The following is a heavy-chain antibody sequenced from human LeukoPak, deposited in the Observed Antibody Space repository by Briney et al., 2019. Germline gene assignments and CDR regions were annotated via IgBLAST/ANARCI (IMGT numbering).Heavy chain of an antibody. J-gene: IGHJ4*02. Sequence: PSQTLSLTCTVSGGSISSGGYYWSWIRQHPGKGLEWIGYIYYSGSTYYNPSLKSRVIISVDTSKNQFSLKLSSVTAADTAVYYCARERYGGKRGSDYWGQGTLVTVSS. V-gene: IGHV4-31*03. CDR1: GGSISSGGYY. CDR3: ARERYGGKRGSDY. CDR2: IYYSGST. D-gene: IGHD4-23*01.